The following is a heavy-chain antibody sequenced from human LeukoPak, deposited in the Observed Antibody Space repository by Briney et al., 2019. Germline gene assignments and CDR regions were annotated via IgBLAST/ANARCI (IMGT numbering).Heavy chain of an antibody. V-gene: IGHV1-8*01. D-gene: IGHD5-18*01. CDR3: ARSHGHIQLWFNY. CDR2: MNPNSGNT. Sequence: ASVKVSRKASGYTFTSYNINWVRQATGQGLERMGWMNPNSGNTGYAQKFQGRVTTTTNTTISTAYIEQSSLRSEDTAVYYIARSHGHIQLWFNYWGQGTLVTVSS. J-gene: IGHJ4*02. CDR1: GYTFTSYN.